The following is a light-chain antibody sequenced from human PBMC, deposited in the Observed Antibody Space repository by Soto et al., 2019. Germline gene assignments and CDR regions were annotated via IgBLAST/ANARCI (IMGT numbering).Light chain of an antibody. V-gene: IGKV1-39*01. CDR1: QTISTY. CDR3: QQSLGIPYT. CDR2: AAS. Sequence: DIQMTQSPSALSASVGDRVTITCRASQTISTYLNWYQQKPGKAPKLLIYAASTLQSGVPSRFRGSVSGTDFTLTISSLQPEDFATYYCQQSLGIPYTFGQGTRLEIK. J-gene: IGKJ2*01.